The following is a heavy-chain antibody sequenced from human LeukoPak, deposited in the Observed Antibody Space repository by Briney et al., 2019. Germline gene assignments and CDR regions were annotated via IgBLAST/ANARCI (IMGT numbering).Heavy chain of an antibody. CDR2: IIPILGIA. CDR3: ARAPGSVVVTATNWFDP. Sequence: GASVTVSCTASGGTFTSYAISWVRQAPGQGLEWMGRIIPILGIANYAQKFQGRVTITSDKSTSTAYMELSSLRSEDTAVYYCARAPGSVVVTATNWFDPWGQGTLVTVSS. CDR1: GGTFTSYA. D-gene: IGHD2-21*02. J-gene: IGHJ5*02. V-gene: IGHV1-69*04.